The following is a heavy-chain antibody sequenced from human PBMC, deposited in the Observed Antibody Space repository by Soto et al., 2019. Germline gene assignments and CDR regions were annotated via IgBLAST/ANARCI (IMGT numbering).Heavy chain of an antibody. Sequence: GGSLRLSCAASGFTLSSYGMHWVRQAPGKGLEWVAVIWYDGSNKYYADSVKGRFTISRDNSKNTLYLQMNSLRAEDTAVYYCARLHDYGDYLDYWGQGTLVTVSS. CDR2: IWYDGSNK. V-gene: IGHV3-33*01. D-gene: IGHD4-17*01. CDR1: GFTLSSYG. J-gene: IGHJ4*02. CDR3: ARLHDYGDYLDY.